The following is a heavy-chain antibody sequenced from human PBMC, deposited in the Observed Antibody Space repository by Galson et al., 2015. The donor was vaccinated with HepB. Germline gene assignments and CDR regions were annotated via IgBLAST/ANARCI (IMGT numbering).Heavy chain of an antibody. D-gene: IGHD4/OR15-4a*01. V-gene: IGHV4-61*02. J-gene: IGHJ5*02. CDR3: ARGIGVNFSLDP. Sequence: LSLTCTVSGASISSGSYYWSWIRQPAGKGLEWSGLIYSSGNTNYNPSLESRVTMSVDTSKNQFSLKLRSVTAADPAVYYCARGIGVNFSLDPWGQGTPVTVSS. CDR1: GASISSGSYY. CDR2: IYSSGNT.